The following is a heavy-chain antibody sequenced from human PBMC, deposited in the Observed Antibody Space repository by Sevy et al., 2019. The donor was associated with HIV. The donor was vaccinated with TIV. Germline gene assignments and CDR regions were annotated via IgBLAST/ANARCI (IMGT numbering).Heavy chain of an antibody. D-gene: IGHD3-10*01. CDR3: SGHTDY. CDR2: IRPKRDRVPR. Sequence: GSLRLSCTASGFNFKNAWMTWVRQAPGKGLEWIGRIRPKRDRVPRQYAAALKGRFTISRDDSENVLYLQMNSLKAEDTAFYYSSGHTDYWGQGTLVTVSS. V-gene: IGHV3-15*01. CDR1: GFNFKNAW. J-gene: IGHJ4*02.